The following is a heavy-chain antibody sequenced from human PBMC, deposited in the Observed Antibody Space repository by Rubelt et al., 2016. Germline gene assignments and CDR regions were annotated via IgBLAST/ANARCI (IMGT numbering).Heavy chain of an antibody. V-gene: IGHV1-69*01. CDR3: ARPYCSGGSCYSVYYYGVDV. D-gene: IGHD2-15*01. Sequence: ANYAQKFQGRVTITADESTSTAYMELSSLRSEDTAVYYCARPYCSGGSCYSVYYYGVDVWGQGTTVTVSS. CDR2: A. J-gene: IGHJ6*02.